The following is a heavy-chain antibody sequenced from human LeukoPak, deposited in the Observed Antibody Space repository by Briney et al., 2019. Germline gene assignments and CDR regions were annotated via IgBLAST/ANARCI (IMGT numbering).Heavy chain of an antibody. D-gene: IGHD6-13*01. Sequence: GGSLRLSCAASGFTFSSHSMNWVRQAPGKGLEWVSCISSDSNYILYADSVKGRFTISRDNAKNSLYLQVNSLRAEDTAVYYCARDSIQQQLVLEDRGYPYYFEHWGQGTLVTVSS. CDR3: ARDSIQQQLVLEDRGYPYYFEH. V-gene: IGHV3-21*01. CDR2: ISSDSNYI. CDR1: GFTFSSHS. J-gene: IGHJ4*02.